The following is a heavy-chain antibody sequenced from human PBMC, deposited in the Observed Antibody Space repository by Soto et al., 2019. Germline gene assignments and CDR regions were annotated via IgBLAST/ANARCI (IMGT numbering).Heavy chain of an antibody. V-gene: IGHV1-18*01. D-gene: IGHD5-12*01. CDR2: ISAYNGKT. Sequence: QVQLVQSGGEVKKPGASVKLSCTASGYTFTSYGISWVRQAPGQGLEWMGWISAYNGKTNYAQNVQGRVTMTTDTSTRTAYMDLRSLRSDDTGVYYCARGGDANYYHGMDVWGQGTTVTVSS. CDR1: GYTFTSYG. CDR3: ARGGDANYYHGMDV. J-gene: IGHJ6*02.